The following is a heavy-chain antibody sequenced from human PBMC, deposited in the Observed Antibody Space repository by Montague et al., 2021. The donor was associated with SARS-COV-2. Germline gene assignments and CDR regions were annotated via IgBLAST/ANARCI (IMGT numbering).Heavy chain of an antibody. V-gene: IGHV4-39*01. Sequence: SETLSLTCTVSGGSISSSNYYWGWIRQPPGKGLEWIGSIYYSGSTYYTPSLKSRDTISVDTSKNQFSLRLSSVTAADTAVYYCARHSGRDTIFGVVIIFDAFDIWGQGTMVTVSS. J-gene: IGHJ3*02. D-gene: IGHD3-3*01. CDR3: ARHSGRDTIFGVVIIFDAFDI. CDR2: IYYSGST. CDR1: GGSISSSNYY.